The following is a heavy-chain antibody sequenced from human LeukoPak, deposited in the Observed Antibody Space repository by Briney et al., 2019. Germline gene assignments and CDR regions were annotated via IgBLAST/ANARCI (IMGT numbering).Heavy chain of an antibody. CDR1: GGSISSGSYY. J-gene: IGHJ4*02. CDR2: IYTSGST. CDR3: ASTYYYGSGRSPTTDY. D-gene: IGHD3-10*01. V-gene: IGHV4-61*02. Sequence: SETLSLTCTVSGGSISSGSYYWSWIRQPAGKGLEWIGRIYTSGSTNYNPSLKSRVTISVDTSKNQFSLKLSSVTAADTAVYYCASTYYYGSGRSPTTDYWGQGTLVTVSS.